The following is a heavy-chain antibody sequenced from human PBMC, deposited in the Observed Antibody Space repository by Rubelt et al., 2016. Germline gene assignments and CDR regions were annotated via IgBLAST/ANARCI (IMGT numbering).Heavy chain of an antibody. D-gene: IGHD4-17*01. CDR3: ARRPTTVTTRFDY. J-gene: IGHJ4*02. Sequence: QVQLQQWGAGLLKPSETLSLTCAVYGGSFSGYYWSWIRQPPGKGLEWIGEINHSGSTNYNPSLKSRVTISVDTSKNQFCLRLCSVPAADTAVYYCARRPTTVTTRFDYWGQGTLVTVSS. V-gene: IGHV4-34*01. CDR1: GGSFSGYY. CDR2: INHSGST.